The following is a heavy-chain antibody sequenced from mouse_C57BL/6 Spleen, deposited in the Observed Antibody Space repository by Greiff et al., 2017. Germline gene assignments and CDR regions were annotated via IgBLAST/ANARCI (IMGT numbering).Heavy chain of an antibody. D-gene: IGHD1-1*01. Sequence: VQLQHSGAELVKPGASVKLSCTASGFNIKDYYMHWVKQRTEQGLEWIGRIDPEDGATKYAPQFKGKATITADTSSNTAYLQLSILTSEDTAVYYCARSLITTVGGHYCDDWGPGTTLTVSS. J-gene: IGHJ2*01. CDR1: GFNIKDYY. CDR3: ARSLITTVGGHYCDD. V-gene: IGHV14-2*01. CDR2: IDPEDGAT.